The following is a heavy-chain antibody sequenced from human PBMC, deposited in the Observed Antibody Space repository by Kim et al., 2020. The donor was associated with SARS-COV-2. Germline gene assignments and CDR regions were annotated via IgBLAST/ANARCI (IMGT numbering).Heavy chain of an antibody. CDR1: GGSFSGYY. J-gene: IGHJ4*02. V-gene: IGHV4-34*01. D-gene: IGHD2-15*01. Sequence: SETLSLTCAVYGGSFSGYYWSWIRQPPGKGLEWIGEINHSGSTNYNPSLKSRVTISVDTSKNQFSLKLSSVTAADTAVYYCARSRGRVVVAAWDYWGQGT. CDR3: ARSRGRVVVAAWDY. CDR2: INHSGST.